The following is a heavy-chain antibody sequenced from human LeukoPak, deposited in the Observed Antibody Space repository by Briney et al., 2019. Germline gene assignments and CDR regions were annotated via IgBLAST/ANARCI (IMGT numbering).Heavy chain of an antibody. Sequence: GSSVKVSCKASGGTFSSYAISGVRQAPGQGREWVGGIIPIFGTANYAQEFEGRVTSTADESTSTAYMELSSLRSEDTAVYYCARDFRPSYDSSGYYHPGDNWGQGTLVTVSS. D-gene: IGHD3-22*01. CDR1: GGTFSSYA. V-gene: IGHV1-69*01. J-gene: IGHJ4*02. CDR2: IIPIFGTA. CDR3: ARDFRPSYDSSGYYHPGDN.